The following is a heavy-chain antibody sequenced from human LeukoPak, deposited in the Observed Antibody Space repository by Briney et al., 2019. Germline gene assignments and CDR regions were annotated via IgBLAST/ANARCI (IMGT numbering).Heavy chain of an antibody. Sequence: GASVKVSCTASGSTFTSYDIIWVRQASGQGLEWMGWMNPNSGHTGYAQKFQARVTMTRTTSISTAYMELTSLTSEDSAVYYCARSIVGVRKRNDYWGQGTLVTVSS. CDR2: MNPNSGHT. CDR3: ARSIVGVRKRNDY. D-gene: IGHD1-26*01. CDR1: GSTFTSYD. J-gene: IGHJ4*02. V-gene: IGHV1-8*01.